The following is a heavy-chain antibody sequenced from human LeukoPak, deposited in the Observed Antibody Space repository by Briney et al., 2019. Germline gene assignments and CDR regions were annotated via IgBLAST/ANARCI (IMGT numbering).Heavy chain of an antibody. V-gene: IGHV1-3*01. Sequence: ASVKVSCKASGYTFTSYAMHWVRQAPGQRLEWMGWINAGNGNTKYSHKFQGRVTITRDTSASTAYMELSSLRSEDTAVYYCVRVWALYSSGWYHFDYWGQGTLVTVSS. CDR2: INAGNGNT. J-gene: IGHJ4*02. CDR1: GYTFTSYA. CDR3: VRVWALYSSGWYHFDY. D-gene: IGHD6-19*01.